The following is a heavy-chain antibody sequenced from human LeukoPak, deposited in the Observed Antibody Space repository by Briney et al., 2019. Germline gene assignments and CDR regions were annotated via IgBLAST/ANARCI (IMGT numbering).Heavy chain of an antibody. CDR2: MNPNSGNT. J-gene: IGHJ5*02. CDR3: ARGPARYCSGGSCRKPNWFDP. CDR1: GYTFTSYD. V-gene: IGHV1-8*03. Sequence: ASVKVSCKASGYTFTSYDINWVRQATGQGLEWMGRMNPNSGNTGYAQKFQGRVTITRNTSISTAYMELSSLRSEDTAVYYCARGPARYCSGGSCRKPNWFDPWGQGTLVTVSS. D-gene: IGHD2-15*01.